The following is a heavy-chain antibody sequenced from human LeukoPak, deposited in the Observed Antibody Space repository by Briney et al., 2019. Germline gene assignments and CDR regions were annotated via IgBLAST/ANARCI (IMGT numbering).Heavy chain of an antibody. Sequence: PGGSLRLSCTASGFTFGDYAMSWFRQAPGKGLEWVGFLSSKAYGGTTEYAAAVKCRCTISRDDSKSIAYLQMNSLKPEDTAVDYCTRDFGDCSGGSCYSIGYWGQGTLVTVSS. J-gene: IGHJ4*02. V-gene: IGHV3-49*03. CDR3: TRDFGDCSGGSCYSIGY. CDR1: GFTFGDYA. D-gene: IGHD2-15*01. CDR2: LSSKAYGGTT.